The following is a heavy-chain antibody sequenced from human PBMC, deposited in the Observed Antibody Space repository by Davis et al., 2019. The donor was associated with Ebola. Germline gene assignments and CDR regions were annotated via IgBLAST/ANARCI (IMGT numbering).Heavy chain of an antibody. CDR3: ARDAWGSYGFDY. J-gene: IGHJ4*02. CDR2: VKHGGSET. Sequence: GESLKISCEASGFSFGDYGMHWVRQAPGKGLEWVANVKHGGSETYYVDSVKGRFTISRDNAKDSLYLQMNSLSAEDTAVYYCARDAWGSYGFDYWGQGTLVTVSS. D-gene: IGHD3-16*01. CDR1: GFSFGDYG. V-gene: IGHV3-7*03.